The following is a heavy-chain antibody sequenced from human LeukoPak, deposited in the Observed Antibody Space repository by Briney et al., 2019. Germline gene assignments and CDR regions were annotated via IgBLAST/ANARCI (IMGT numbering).Heavy chain of an antibody. V-gene: IGHV4-34*01. Sequence: SETLSLTCAVYGGTFSGYYWSWIRQPPGKGLEWIGEINHSGSTNYKPSLKSRVTISVDTSKNQFSLKLSSVTAADTAVYYCARGTTAGYSSSWYSWFDPWGQGTLVTVSS. CDR2: INHSGST. J-gene: IGHJ5*02. CDR3: ARGTTAGYSSSWYSWFDP. D-gene: IGHD6-13*01. CDR1: GGTFSGYY.